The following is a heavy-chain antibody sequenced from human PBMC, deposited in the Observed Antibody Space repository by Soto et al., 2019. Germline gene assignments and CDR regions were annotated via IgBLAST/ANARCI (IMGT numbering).Heavy chain of an antibody. CDR1: WSPPNTSGKG. D-gene: IGHD3-3*01. V-gene: IGHV2-5*02. CDR3: ARIRRSFDFLIGFYDAFDI. Sequence: PTPVTPTHTLANACRSPWSPPNTSGKGTGWSRQPPGKALEWLALIYWDDDKRYSPSLKSRLTITKDTSKNQVVLTMTNMDPVDTATYYCARIRRSFDFLIGFYDAFDIWGQGTMVTVSS. J-gene: IGHJ3*02. CDR2: IYWDDDK.